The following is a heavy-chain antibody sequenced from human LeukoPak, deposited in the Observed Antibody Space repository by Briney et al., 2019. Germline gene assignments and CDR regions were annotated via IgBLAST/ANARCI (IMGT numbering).Heavy chain of an antibody. V-gene: IGHV3-21*01. CDR2: IGSSSSYI. J-gene: IGHJ4*02. CDR3: AREGGGSYHLGYFDY. Sequence: GGSLRLSCAASGFTFSSYSMNWVRQAPGKGLEWVSSIGSSSSYIYYADSVKGRFTISRDNSKNTLYLQMNSLRAEDTAVYYCAREGGGSYHLGYFDYWGQGTLVTVSS. CDR1: GFTFSSYS. D-gene: IGHD1-26*01.